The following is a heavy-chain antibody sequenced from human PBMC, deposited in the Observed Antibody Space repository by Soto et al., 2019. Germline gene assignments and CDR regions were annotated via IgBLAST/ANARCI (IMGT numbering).Heavy chain of an antibody. V-gene: IGHV3-11*06. Sequence: SGGSLRLSCEGSGFTFSDYYISWIRQAPGKGLEWISYSSNSGTFSRYADSVKGRFSISRDNTKNLLYLQMNSLRAEDTAVYYCARSGDNYNRLDYWGQGXPVTVYS. CDR3: ARSGDNYNRLDY. D-gene: IGHD1-1*01. CDR2: SSNSGTFS. J-gene: IGHJ4*02. CDR1: GFTFSDYY.